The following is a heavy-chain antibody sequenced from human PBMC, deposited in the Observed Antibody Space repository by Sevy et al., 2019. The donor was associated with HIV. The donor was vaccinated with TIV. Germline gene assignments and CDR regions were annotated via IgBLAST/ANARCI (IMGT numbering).Heavy chain of an antibody. D-gene: IGHD2-8*01. CDR2: FTFGCGRI. CDR1: GFTFSKYS. CDR3: AREGCTKPHDY. J-gene: IGHJ4*02. Sequence: AGSLRLSCEASGFTFSKYSMSWVRQAPGKGLEWVSTFTFGCGRINYADSVKGRFTISRDDSKNTLYLQLNSLRAEDTAVYYCAREGCTKPHDYWGQGTLVTVSS. V-gene: IGHV3-23*01.